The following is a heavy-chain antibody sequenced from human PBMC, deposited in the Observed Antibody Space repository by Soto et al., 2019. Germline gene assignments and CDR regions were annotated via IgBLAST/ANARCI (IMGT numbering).Heavy chain of an antibody. CDR2: IYHSGST. V-gene: IGHV4-30-2*01. D-gene: IGHD4-17*01. J-gene: IGHJ4*02. CDR3: ARAPLDRTKPIDYGYDY. Sequence: ASETLSLTCAVSGGSISSCGYSWSWIRQPAGKGLEWIGYIYHSGSTYYNPSLKSRVTISVDRSKNQFSLKLSSVTAADTAVYYCARAPLDRTKPIDYGYDYWGQGTLVNVSS. CDR1: GGSISSCGYS.